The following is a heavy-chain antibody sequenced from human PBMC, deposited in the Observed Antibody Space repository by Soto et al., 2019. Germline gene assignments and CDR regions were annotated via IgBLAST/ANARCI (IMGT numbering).Heavy chain of an antibody. J-gene: IGHJ4*02. CDR2: IYRSGHI. CDR1: GDSITSRHW. V-gene: IGHV4-4*02. Sequence: PSETLSLTCPVSGDSITSRHWCNFFRPPRRTGLESVCQIYRSGHIKYTPSLTSRVTISGDKSKNHYSLKLSSVTAADTAVYDCAARHCWSVPGSARRLDYWGQGTLVTVTS. CDR3: AARHCWSVPGSARRLDY. D-gene: IGHD3-3*02.